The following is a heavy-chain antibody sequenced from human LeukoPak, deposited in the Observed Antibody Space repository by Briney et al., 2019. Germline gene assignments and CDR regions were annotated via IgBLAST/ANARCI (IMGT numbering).Heavy chain of an antibody. D-gene: IGHD1-1*01. Sequence: GESLRLSCAASGFTFGNYAMSWVRQTPGKGLDWVSIISRTGDWTNYADSVQGRFTISRDNSKNTLYLQMNSLRAEDTAVYYCAKDLSYTGWSFDYWGRGTLVTVSS. V-gene: IGHV3-23*01. J-gene: IGHJ4*02. CDR3: AKDLSYTGWSFDY. CDR2: ISRTGDWT. CDR1: GFTFGNYA.